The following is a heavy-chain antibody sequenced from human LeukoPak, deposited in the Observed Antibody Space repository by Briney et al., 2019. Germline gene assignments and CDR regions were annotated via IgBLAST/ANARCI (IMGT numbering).Heavy chain of an antibody. CDR2: IYSGSST. V-gene: IGHV3-53*01. Sequence: GGSLRLSCAASGFTVSSNYMSWVRQAPGKGLEWVSVIYSGSSTYYADSVKGRFTISRDNAKNSLCLLMNSLRAEDTAVYYCANYDGADYWGQGTLVTVSS. J-gene: IGHJ4*02. CDR1: GFTVSSNY. D-gene: IGHD3-3*01. CDR3: ANYDGADY.